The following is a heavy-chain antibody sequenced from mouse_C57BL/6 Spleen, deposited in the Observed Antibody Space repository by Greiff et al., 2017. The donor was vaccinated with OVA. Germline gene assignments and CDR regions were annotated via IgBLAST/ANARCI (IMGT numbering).Heavy chain of an antibody. CDR2: INPSNGGT. CDR1: GYTFTSYW. Sequence: VQRVESGTELVKPGASVKLSCKASGYTFTSYWMHWVKQRPGQGLEWIGNINPSNGGTNYNEKFKSKATLTVDKSSSTAYMQLSSLTSEDSAVYYCARGIKDAMDYWGQGTSVTVSS. V-gene: IGHV1-53*01. J-gene: IGHJ4*01. D-gene: IGHD1-3*01. CDR3: ARGIKDAMDY.